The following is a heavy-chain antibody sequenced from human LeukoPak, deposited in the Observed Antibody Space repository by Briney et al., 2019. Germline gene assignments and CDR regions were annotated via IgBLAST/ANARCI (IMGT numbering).Heavy chain of an antibody. CDR1: GGSISSSSYY. Sequence: PSETLSLTCTVSGGSISSSSYYWGWIRQPPGKGLEWIGSIYYSGSTYYNPSLKSRVTISVDTSKNQFSLKLSSVTAADTAVYYCAEQWLPHYYFDYWGQGTLVTVSS. D-gene: IGHD6-19*01. CDR3: AEQWLPHYYFDY. J-gene: IGHJ4*02. V-gene: IGHV4-39*07. CDR2: IYYSGST.